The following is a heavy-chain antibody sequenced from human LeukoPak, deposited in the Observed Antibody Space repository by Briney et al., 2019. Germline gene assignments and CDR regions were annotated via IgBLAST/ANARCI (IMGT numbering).Heavy chain of an antibody. CDR1: GFTFSSYW. CDR2: IKQDGSEK. J-gene: IGHJ4*02. V-gene: IGHV3-7*01. D-gene: IGHD6-19*01. Sequence: GGSLRLSCAASGFTFSSYWMSWVRQAPGKGLEWVANIKQDGSEKYYVDSVKGRFTISGDNAKNSLYLQMNSLRAEDTAVYYCARYIYSSGWCFDYWGQGTLVTVSS. CDR3: ARYIYSSGWCFDY.